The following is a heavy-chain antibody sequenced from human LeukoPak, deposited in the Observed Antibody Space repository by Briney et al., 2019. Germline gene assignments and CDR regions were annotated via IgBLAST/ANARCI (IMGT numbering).Heavy chain of an antibody. J-gene: IGHJ6*02. CDR2: INWNGGST. Sequence: GGSLRLSCAASGFTFDDYGMSWVRQVPGKGLEWVSGINWNGGSTGYVDSVKGRFTISRDNAKNSLYLQMNSLRAEDTAFYYCAREGHCSSTSCAYGMDVWGQGTTVTVSS. D-gene: IGHD2-2*01. V-gene: IGHV3-20*04. CDR3: AREGHCSSTSCAYGMDV. CDR1: GFTFDDYG.